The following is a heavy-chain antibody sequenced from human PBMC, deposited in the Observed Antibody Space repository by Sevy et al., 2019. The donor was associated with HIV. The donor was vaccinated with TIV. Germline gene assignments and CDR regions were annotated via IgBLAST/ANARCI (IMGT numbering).Heavy chain of an antibody. D-gene: IGHD3-22*01. Sequence: SETLSLTCTVSGGSISSGGYYWSWIRQHPGKGLEWIGYIYYSGSTYYNPSLKSRVTISVDTSKNQFSLKLSSVTAADTAVYYCARGITMIGDGNDAFDIWGQGTMVTVSS. J-gene: IGHJ3*02. V-gene: IGHV4-31*03. CDR1: GGSISSGGYY. CDR2: IYYSGST. CDR3: ARGITMIGDGNDAFDI.